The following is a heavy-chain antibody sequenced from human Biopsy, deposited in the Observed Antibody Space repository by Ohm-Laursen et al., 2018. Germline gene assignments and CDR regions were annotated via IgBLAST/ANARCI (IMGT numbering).Heavy chain of an antibody. V-gene: IGHV3-33*01. D-gene: IGHD3-3*01. Sequence: LSLICVASGLTFSAHNMHWVRQAPGKGLEWVAFIWSSATYKVYADPVKGRFTISRDNSKNTLYLQMNSLRVEDTAMYYCARDLYDFCGGCPFDPWGQGTLVTVS. J-gene: IGHJ5*02. CDR2: IWSSATYK. CDR3: ARDLYDFCGGCPFDP. CDR1: GLTFSAHN.